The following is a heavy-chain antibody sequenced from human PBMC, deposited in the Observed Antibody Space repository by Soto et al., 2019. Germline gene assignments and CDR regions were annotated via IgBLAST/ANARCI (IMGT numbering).Heavy chain of an antibody. CDR2: ISYDGSNK. CDR3: ARDPVLDYGDTNWFDP. CDR1: GFTFSSYA. D-gene: IGHD4-17*01. V-gene: IGHV3-30-3*01. J-gene: IGHJ5*02. Sequence: VGSLRLSCAASGFTFSSYAMHWVRQAPGKGLEWVAVISYDGSNKYYADSVKGRFTISRDNSKNTLYLQMNSLRAEDTAVYYCARDPVLDYGDTNWFDPWGQGTLVTVSS.